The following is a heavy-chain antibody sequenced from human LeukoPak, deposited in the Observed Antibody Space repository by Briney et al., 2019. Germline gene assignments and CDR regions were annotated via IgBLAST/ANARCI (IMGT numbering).Heavy chain of an antibody. V-gene: IGHV4-59*08. D-gene: IGHD3-22*01. Sequence: PSETLSLTCTVSGDSISSYYWSWIRQPPGKGLEWIGYIYYSGSTNYSPSLKSRVTISVDTSKNQFSLKLSSVTAADTAVYYCARSEHIIMILGGAFDIWCQGTVVTVSS. CDR3: ARSEHIIMILGGAFDI. CDR1: GDSISSYY. CDR2: IYYSGST. J-gene: IGHJ3*02.